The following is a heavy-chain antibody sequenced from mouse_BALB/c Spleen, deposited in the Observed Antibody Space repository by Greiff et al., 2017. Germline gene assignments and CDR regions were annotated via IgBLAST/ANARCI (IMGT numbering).Heavy chain of an antibody. D-gene: IGHD1-1*01. V-gene: IGHV1-4*01. Sequence: VQLQQSGAELARPGASVKMSCKASGYTFTSYTMHWVKQRPGQGLEWIGYINPSSGYTNYNQKFKDKATLTADKSSSTAYMQLSSLTSEDSAVYYRARGGSVSAWFAYWGQGTLVTVSA. CDR3: ARGGSVSAWFAY. CDR1: GYTFTSYT. CDR2: INPSSGYT. J-gene: IGHJ3*01.